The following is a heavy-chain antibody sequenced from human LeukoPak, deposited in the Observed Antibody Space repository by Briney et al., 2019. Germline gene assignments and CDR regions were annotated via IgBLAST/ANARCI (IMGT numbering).Heavy chain of an antibody. CDR3: ARGRAFPSGIAAAGKGDY. D-gene: IGHD6-13*01. J-gene: IGHJ4*02. CDR2: INHSGNT. Sequence: SSETLSLTCAVYGGSFSGYYWSWIRQPPGKGLEWIGEINHSGNTNYNPSLKSRVTISVDTSKNQFSLKLSSVTAADTAVYYCARGRAFPSGIAAAGKGDYWGQGTLVTVSS. V-gene: IGHV4-34*01. CDR1: GGSFSGYY.